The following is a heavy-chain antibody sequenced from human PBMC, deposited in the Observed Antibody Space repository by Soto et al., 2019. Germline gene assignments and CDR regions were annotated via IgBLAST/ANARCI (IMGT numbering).Heavy chain of an antibody. CDR2: INRDGSRT. D-gene: IGHD1-26*01. V-gene: IGHV3-74*01. CDR1: GFTFSSYW. Sequence: EVQLVESGGGLVQPGGSLRLSCAASGFTFSSYWMHWVRQAPGQGLVWVSRINRDGSRTDYADSVKGRFAVSRDNAKNTVFLQNNSLSAEDTAVYYWARGASGSYYVDYWGRGALGTVAS. CDR3: ARGASGSYYVDY. J-gene: IGHJ4*02.